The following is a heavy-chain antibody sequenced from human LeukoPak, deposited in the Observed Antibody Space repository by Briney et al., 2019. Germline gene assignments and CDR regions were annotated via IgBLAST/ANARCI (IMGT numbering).Heavy chain of an antibody. V-gene: IGHV3-21*01. J-gene: IGHJ6*02. CDR2: ISSSRSYI. D-gene: IGHD6-19*01. Sequence: GGSLRLSCAASGFSFSNYSMNWVRQAPGKGLEWVSSISSSRSYIYYADSVKGRFTISRDNAKNSLYLQMNSLRAEGTAVYYCARVEVAGDSYYYGMDVWGQGTTVTVSS. CDR3: ARVEVAGDSYYYGMDV. CDR1: GFSFSNYS.